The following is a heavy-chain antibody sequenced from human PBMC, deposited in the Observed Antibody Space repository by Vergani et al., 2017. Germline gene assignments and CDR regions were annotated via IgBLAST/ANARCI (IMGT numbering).Heavy chain of an antibody. J-gene: IGHJ4*02. CDR1: GFSFPGYA. V-gene: IGHV3-23*01. CDR2: VSGSSATP. D-gene: IGHD2-2*01. CDR3: AKEALHRRKYQLLTYY. Sequence: EVQLLESGGGLVQPGGSLRLSCEASGFSFPGYAMSWVRQAPGKGLEWVSSVSGSSATPYYADSVKGRFIISRDNSKNTLYLQMNSLRAEDTAVYYCAKEALHRRKYQLLTYYGGQGTLGTVSS.